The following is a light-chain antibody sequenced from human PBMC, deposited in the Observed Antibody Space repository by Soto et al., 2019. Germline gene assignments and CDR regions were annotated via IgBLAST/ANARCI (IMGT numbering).Light chain of an antibody. J-gene: IGKJ5*01. CDR3: QQYGTSEII. CDR1: QSLTNSF. Sequence: EFVLTQSPGTLSLSPGERATLSCRASQSLTNSFIAWYQQRPGQAPRLLIYDTSSRASGIPDRFSGSGSGTDFTLTISRLETEDFAVFYCQQYGTSEIIVGQGTRLESK. V-gene: IGKV3-20*01. CDR2: DTS.